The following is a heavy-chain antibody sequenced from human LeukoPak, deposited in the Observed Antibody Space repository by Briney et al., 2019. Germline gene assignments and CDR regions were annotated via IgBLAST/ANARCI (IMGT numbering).Heavy chain of an antibody. D-gene: IGHD4-17*01. Sequence: GGSLRLSCAASGFSFTNYGMHWVRQAPGKGLEWVSAISISGTKTYYADSVKGRFTISRDNSKNTLYLQMYSLRAEDTAVYYCANEIRPNDYWGQGTLVTVSS. V-gene: IGHV3-23*01. CDR3: ANEIRPNDY. CDR1: GFSFTNYG. CDR2: ISISGTKT. J-gene: IGHJ4*02.